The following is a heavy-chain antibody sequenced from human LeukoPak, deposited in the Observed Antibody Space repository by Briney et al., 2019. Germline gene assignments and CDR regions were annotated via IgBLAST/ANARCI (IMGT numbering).Heavy chain of an antibody. Sequence: SETLSLTCAVYGGSFSDYYWSWIRQPPGKGLEWIGEINHSGSTYYNPSLKSRVTISVDTSKNQFSLKLSSVTAADTAVYYCARKYYDILTGYEDRDYYFDYWGQGALVTVSS. D-gene: IGHD3-9*01. CDR2: INHSGST. J-gene: IGHJ4*02. CDR1: GGSFSDYY. V-gene: IGHV4-34*01. CDR3: ARKYYDILTGYEDRDYYFDY.